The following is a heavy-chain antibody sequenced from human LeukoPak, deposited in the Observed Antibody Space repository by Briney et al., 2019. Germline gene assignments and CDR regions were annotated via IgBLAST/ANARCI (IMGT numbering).Heavy chain of an antibody. CDR3: AKGGWYLVGNPDY. J-gene: IGHJ4*02. D-gene: IGHD6-19*01. CDR1: GFTFSSYG. CDR2: ISYDGSNK. V-gene: IGHV3-30*18. Sequence: GGSLRLSCAASGFTFSSYGMRGGRQAPGKGVEWVAVISYDGSNKYYADSVKGRFTIARDNSPTTLYLHMNSLRAEATAVYYCAKGGWYLVGNPDYWGQGTLVTVSS.